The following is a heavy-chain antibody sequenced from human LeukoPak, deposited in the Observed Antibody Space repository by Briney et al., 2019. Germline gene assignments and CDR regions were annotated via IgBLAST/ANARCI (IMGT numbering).Heavy chain of an antibody. CDR2: ISYDGSNK. D-gene: IGHD3-22*01. V-gene: IGHV3-30-3*01. J-gene: IGHJ4*02. Sequence: GGSLRLSCAASGFTFSSYAIHWVRQAPGKGLEWVAVISYDGSNKYYADSVKGRFTISRDNSKNTLYLQMNSLRAEDTAVYYCARDLEYYYDSSGYFDHWGQGTLVTVSS. CDR3: ARDLEYYYDSSGYFDH. CDR1: GFTFSSYA.